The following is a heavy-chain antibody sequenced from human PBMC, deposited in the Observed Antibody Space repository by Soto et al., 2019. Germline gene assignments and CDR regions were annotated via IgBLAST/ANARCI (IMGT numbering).Heavy chain of an antibody. Sequence: QITLKESGPTLVKPTQTLTLTCTFSGFSLSTSGVGVGWIRQPPGKALEWLALIYWDDDKRSSPSLKSRLTITKDTTKNQVVLTMTNMDPVDTATYYCAHSTMTTVTITWYFDLWGRGTLVTVSS. J-gene: IGHJ2*01. V-gene: IGHV2-5*02. CDR3: AHSTMTTVTITWYFDL. D-gene: IGHD4-17*01. CDR1: GFSLSTSGVG. CDR2: IYWDDDK.